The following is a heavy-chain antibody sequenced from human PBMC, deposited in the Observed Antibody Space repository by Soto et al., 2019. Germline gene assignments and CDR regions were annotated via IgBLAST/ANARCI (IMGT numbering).Heavy chain of an antibody. CDR3: ARAFSLTDCGHPYYFAY. J-gene: IGHJ4*02. V-gene: IGHV4-34*01. CDR1: GGSFSGYY. D-gene: IGHD2-21*02. CDR2: INHSGST. Sequence: PSETLSLTCAVYGGSFSGYYWSWIRQPPGKGLEWIGEINHSGSTNYNPSLKSRVTISVDTSKNQFSLKLSSVTAADTAVYYCARAFSLTDCGHPYYFAYWGRGTLVTVSS.